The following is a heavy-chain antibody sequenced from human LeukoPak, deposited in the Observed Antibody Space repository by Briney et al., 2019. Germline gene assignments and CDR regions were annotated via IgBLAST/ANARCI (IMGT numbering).Heavy chain of an antibody. J-gene: IGHJ4*02. CDR3: AKGMRSDDF. V-gene: IGHV3-23*01. Sequence: PGGSLRLSCAASGFTFSTYAMTWVRQTPGKGLEWVSTIGGSISNTYYADSVKGRFTISRDNSRDTIYLQMNSLRAEDTAVYHCAKGMRSDDFWGQGTLVTVSS. CDR1: GFTFSTYA. CDR2: IGGSISNT.